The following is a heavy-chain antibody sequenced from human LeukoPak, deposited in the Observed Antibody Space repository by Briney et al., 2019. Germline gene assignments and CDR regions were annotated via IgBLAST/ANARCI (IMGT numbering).Heavy chain of an antibody. CDR1: GFTFSSNW. CDR2: INSDGSST. CDR3: ARSSGGGFDY. V-gene: IGHV3-74*01. Sequence: GGSLRLSCAASGFTFSSNWMHWVRQAPGKGLVWVSRINSDGSSTNYADSVKGRFTISRDSAKNTLYLQMNSLRAEDTAVYYCARSSGGGFDYWGQGTLVTASS. J-gene: IGHJ4*02. D-gene: IGHD1-14*01.